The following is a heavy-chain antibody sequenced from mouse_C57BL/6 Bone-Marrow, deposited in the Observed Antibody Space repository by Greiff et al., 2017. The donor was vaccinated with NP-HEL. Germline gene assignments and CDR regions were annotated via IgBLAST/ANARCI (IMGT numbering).Heavy chain of an antibody. CDR2: IYPGSGST. V-gene: IGHV1-55*01. J-gene: IGHJ3*01. Sequence: QVQLQQSGAELVKPGASVKMSCKASGYTFTSYWITWVKQRPGQGLEWIGDIYPGSGSTNYNEKFKSKATLTVDTSSSTAYMQLSSLTSEDSAVYYCARGDYGNYVSFAYWGQGTLVTVSA. CDR3: ARGDYGNYVSFAY. CDR1: GYTFTSYW. D-gene: IGHD2-1*01.